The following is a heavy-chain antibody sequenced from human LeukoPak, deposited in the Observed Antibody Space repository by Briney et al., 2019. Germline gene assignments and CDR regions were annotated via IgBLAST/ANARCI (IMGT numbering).Heavy chain of an antibody. J-gene: IGHJ4*02. CDR2: VSFDGTAT. Sequence: PGGSLRLSCAASGFTFSYFGMHWVRQAPGKGLEWVAVVSFDGTATYYADSVKGRFTISRDNSRDRLYLQMTSLRGDDTALYYCAKEKDYRVSASCDYWGQGTQVIVSS. V-gene: IGHV3-30*18. CDR1: GFTFSYFG. D-gene: IGHD3-10*01. CDR3: AKEKDYRVSASCDY.